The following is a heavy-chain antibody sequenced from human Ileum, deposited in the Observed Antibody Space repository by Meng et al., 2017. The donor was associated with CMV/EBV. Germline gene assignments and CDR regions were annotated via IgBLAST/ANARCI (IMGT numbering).Heavy chain of an antibody. Sequence: VQLGQSGPEVKKPGASVKVSCKASGYTFTNYYMHWVRQAPGQGLEWMGGIIPLFGTTDYAPKLQGRVTITADESTRTAYMQLNSLRSEDTAVYYCARDSVPSDSSGWYYYFDYWGQGTLVTASS. CDR1: GYTFTNYY. D-gene: IGHD6-19*01. V-gene: IGHV1-69*01. CDR3: ARDSVPSDSSGWYYYFDY. CDR2: IIPLFGTT. J-gene: IGHJ4*02.